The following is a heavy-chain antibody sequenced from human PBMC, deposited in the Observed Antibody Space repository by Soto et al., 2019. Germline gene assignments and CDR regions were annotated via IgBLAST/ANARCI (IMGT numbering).Heavy chain of an antibody. J-gene: IGHJ6*02. CDR3: ARSKWELLRNYYYGMDV. D-gene: IGHD1-26*01. CDR1: GDSVSSNSAA. CDR2: TYYRSKWYN. Sequence: SQTLSLTCAISGDSVSSNSAAWNWIRQSPSRGLEWLGRTYYRSKWYNDYAVSVKSRITINPDTSKNQFSLQPNSVTPEDTAVYYCARSKWELLRNYYYGMDVWGQGTTVTVSS. V-gene: IGHV6-1*01.